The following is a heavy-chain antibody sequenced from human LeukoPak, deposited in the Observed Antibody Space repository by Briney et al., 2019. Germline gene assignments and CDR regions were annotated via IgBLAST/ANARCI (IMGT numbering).Heavy chain of an antibody. D-gene: IGHD2-2*01. J-gene: IGHJ3*02. Sequence: GGSLRLSCAASGFTFSDYYMSWIRQAPGKGLEWVSYIRSSGSTIYYADSVKGRFTISRDNAKNSLYLQMNSLRAEDTAVYYCARGDFLGYCSSTSCSTSGAFDIWGQGTMVTVSS. CDR1: GFTFSDYY. CDR3: ARGDFLGYCSSTSCSTSGAFDI. V-gene: IGHV3-11*01. CDR2: IRSSGSTI.